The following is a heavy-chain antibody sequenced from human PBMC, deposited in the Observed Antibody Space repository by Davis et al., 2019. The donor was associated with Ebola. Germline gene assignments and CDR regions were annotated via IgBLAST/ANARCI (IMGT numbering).Heavy chain of an antibody. Sequence: GGSLRLSCAASGFIVSDKYMSWVRQAPGKGLEWVSVIYRDGRTYYADSVKGRFTISRDNSKNTLYLQMNSLRAEDTAVYYCAKDNELGYWGQGTLVTVSS. CDR3: AKDNELGY. CDR1: GFIVSDKY. D-gene: IGHD3-10*01. V-gene: IGHV3-53*05. CDR2: IYRDGRT. J-gene: IGHJ4*02.